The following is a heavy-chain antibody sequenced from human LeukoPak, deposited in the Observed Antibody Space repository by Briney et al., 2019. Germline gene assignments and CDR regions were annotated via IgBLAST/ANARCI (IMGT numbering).Heavy chain of an antibody. J-gene: IGHJ3*02. V-gene: IGHV3-30-3*01. CDR2: ISYDGSNK. CDR3: ARDRVEYSSSSGGDDAFDI. CDR1: GFTFSTYA. D-gene: IGHD6-6*01. Sequence: GGSLRLSCAASGFTFSTYATHWVRQAPGKGLEWVAVISYDGSNKYYADSVKGRFTISRDNSKNTLNLQMNSLRAEDTAVYYCARDRVEYSSSSGGDDAFDIWGQGTMVTVSS.